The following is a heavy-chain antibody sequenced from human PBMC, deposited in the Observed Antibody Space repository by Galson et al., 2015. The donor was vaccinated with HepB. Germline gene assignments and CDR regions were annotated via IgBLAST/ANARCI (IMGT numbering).Heavy chain of an antibody. CDR2: IGTAGDT. CDR1: GFTFSSYD. V-gene: IGHV3-13*01. D-gene: IGHD7-27*01. Sequence: SLRLSCAASGFTFSSYDMHWVRQATGKGLEWVSGIGTAGDTYYAGSVKGRFTISRENAKTSLYLQMNSLRAGDTAVYYCARGGETGFDYWGQGTLVTASS. J-gene: IGHJ4*02. CDR3: ARGGETGFDY.